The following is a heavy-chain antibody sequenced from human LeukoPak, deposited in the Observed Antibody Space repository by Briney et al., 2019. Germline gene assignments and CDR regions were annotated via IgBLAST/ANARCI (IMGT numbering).Heavy chain of an antibody. D-gene: IGHD6-13*01. CDR2: VSGSGFDT. CDR3: AKERSSSPPFNWFDP. V-gene: IGHV3-23*01. Sequence: GGSLRLSCAASGFTFSSFAMSWVRQAPGKGLEWVSDVSGSGFDTYYADSVKGRFTISRDNSKKTVYLQMNSLRAEDTAVYYCAKERSSSPPFNWFDPWGQGTLVTV. CDR1: GFTFSSFA. J-gene: IGHJ5*02.